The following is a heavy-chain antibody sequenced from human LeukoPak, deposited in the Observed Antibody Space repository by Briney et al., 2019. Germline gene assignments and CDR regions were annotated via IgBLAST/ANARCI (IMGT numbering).Heavy chain of an antibody. V-gene: IGHV3-33*01. J-gene: IGHJ4*02. Sequence: GGSLRLSCAASGFTFSSYGMHWVRQAPGKGLEWVAVIWYDGSNKYYADSVKGRFTISRDNSKNTLYLQMNSLRAEDTAVYYCARDSAGEGSGYDSGEFFFDYWGQGTLVTVSS. D-gene: IGHD5-12*01. CDR3: ARDSAGEGSGYDSGEFFFDY. CDR1: GFTFSSYG. CDR2: IWYDGSNK.